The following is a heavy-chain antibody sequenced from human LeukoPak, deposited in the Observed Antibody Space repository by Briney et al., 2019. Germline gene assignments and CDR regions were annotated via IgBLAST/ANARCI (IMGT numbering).Heavy chain of an antibody. CDR1: GFTFDDYA. D-gene: IGHD6-13*01. V-gene: IGHV3-9*01. Sequence: GGSLRLSCAASGFTFDDYAMHWVRQAPGKGLEWVSGISWNSGSIGYADSVKGRFTISRDNAKNSLYLQMNSLRAGDTALYYCAKDNRGSSSFSQDYYYYGMDVWGQGTTVTVSS. CDR3: AKDNRGSSSFSQDYYYYGMDV. CDR2: ISWNSGSI. J-gene: IGHJ6*02.